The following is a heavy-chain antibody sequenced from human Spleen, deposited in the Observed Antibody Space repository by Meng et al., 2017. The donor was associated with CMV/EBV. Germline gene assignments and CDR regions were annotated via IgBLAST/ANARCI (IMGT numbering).Heavy chain of an antibody. CDR2: IIPIFGTA. J-gene: IGHJ6*02. CDR1: GGTFSSYA. V-gene: IGHV1-69*05. CDR3: ARRKYYYYGMDV. Sequence: SVKVSCKASGGTFSSYAISWVRQAPGQGLEWMGGIIPIFGTANYAQKFQGRVTITTDESTSTAYMELSSLRSEDTAVYYCARRKYYYYGMDVWGQGTTVTVSS.